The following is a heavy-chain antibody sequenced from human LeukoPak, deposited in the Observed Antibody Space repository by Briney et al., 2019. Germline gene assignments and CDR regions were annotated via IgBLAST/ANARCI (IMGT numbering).Heavy chain of an antibody. CDR3: ARIPQKDGYNYGYFDY. D-gene: IGHD5-24*01. V-gene: IGHV3-66*01. CDR2: IYSGGST. CDR1: GFTVSSNY. J-gene: IGHJ4*02. Sequence: PGGSLRLSCAASGFTVSSNYMSWVRQAPGKGLEWVSVIYSGGSTYYADSVKGRFTISTDNSKNTLYLQMNSLRAEDTAVYYCARIPQKDGYNYGYFDYWGQGTLVTVSS.